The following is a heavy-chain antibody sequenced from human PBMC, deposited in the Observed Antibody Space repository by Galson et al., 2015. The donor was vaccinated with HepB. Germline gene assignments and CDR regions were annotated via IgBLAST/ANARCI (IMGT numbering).Heavy chain of an antibody. Sequence: SLRLSCAASGFTFSGSDVQWVRQASGKGLEWVGHSRGKPKNYATAYAASVKGRFTISRDDSETTAYLQMSTLRTEDTAVYYCFGEGGYWGQGTLVTVSS. CDR3: FGEGGY. J-gene: IGHJ4*02. V-gene: IGHV3-73*01. CDR2: SRGKPKNYAT. D-gene: IGHD3-3*01. CDR1: GFTFSGSD.